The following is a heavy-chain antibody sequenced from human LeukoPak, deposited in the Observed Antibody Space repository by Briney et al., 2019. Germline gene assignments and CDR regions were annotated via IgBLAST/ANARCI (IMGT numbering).Heavy chain of an antibody. V-gene: IGHV3-23*01. CDR3: AKDPPSCRGYSCGYYFDY. CDR1: GFTFSSYA. CDR2: ISGSGGST. J-gene: IGHJ4*02. D-gene: IGHD5-18*01. Sequence: PGGSLRLSCAASGFTFSSYAMSWVRQAPGKGLEWVSAISGSGGSTYYADSAKGRFTISRDNSKNTLYLQMNSLRAEDTAVYYCAKDPPSCRGYSCGYYFDYWGQGTLVTVSS.